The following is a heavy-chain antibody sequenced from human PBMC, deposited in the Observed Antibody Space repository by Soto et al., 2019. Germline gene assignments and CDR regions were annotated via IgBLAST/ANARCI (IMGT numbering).Heavy chain of an antibody. D-gene: IGHD3-10*01. Sequence: QVQLQESGPGLVRPSETLSLTCTVSGGSISNAYWCWIRQSPGKGLEWIGFIYSSGGTNYNPSLKGRVTTPVDTSKNQITLKLNSLIAADAAVYYCARQSPPFFYGSGPRDVWGQGTTVTVSS. CDR2: IYSSGGT. J-gene: IGHJ6*02. CDR1: GGSISNAY. CDR3: ARQSPPFFYGSGPRDV. V-gene: IGHV4-59*08.